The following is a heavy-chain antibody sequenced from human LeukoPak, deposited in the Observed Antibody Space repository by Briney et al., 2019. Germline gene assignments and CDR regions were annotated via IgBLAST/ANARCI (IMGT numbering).Heavy chain of an antibody. Sequence: GGSLRLSCAASGFTFSSYAMHWVCQAPGKGLEWVAVISYDGSNKYYADSVKGRFTISRDNSKNTLYLQMNSLRAEDTAVYYCARAPDSGSYLDVWGQGTTVTVSS. V-gene: IGHV3-30-3*01. D-gene: IGHD3-10*01. J-gene: IGHJ6*02. CDR2: ISYDGSNK. CDR1: GFTFSSYA. CDR3: ARAPDSGSYLDV.